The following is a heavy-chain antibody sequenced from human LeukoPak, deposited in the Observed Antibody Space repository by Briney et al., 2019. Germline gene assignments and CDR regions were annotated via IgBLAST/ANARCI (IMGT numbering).Heavy chain of an antibody. V-gene: IGHV3-15*01. J-gene: IGHJ1*01. CDR2: IKSKTDRGTT. CDR1: GFPFSDHY. Sequence: GGSLRLSCAASGFPFSDHYMIWIRQAPGKGLEWVGRIKSKTDRGTTDYAAPVKGRFTISRDDSKNTLYLQMNSLKTEDTAVYYCIKDNGYLQYWGQGTLVIVSS. CDR3: IKDNGYLQY.